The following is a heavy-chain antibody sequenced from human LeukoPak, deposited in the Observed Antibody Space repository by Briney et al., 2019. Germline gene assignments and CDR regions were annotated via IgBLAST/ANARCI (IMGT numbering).Heavy chain of an antibody. CDR1: GFTFSSYA. V-gene: IGHV3-23*01. J-gene: IGHJ6*04. Sequence: GGSLRLSCAASGFTFSSYAMSWVRQAPGKGLEWVSAISGSGGSTYYADSVKGRFTISRDNSKNTLYLQMNSLRAEDTAVYYCAKDGITMVRGVIRPYCYYGMDVWGKGTTVTVSS. D-gene: IGHD3-10*01. CDR3: AKDGITMVRGVIRPYCYYGMDV. CDR2: ISGSGGST.